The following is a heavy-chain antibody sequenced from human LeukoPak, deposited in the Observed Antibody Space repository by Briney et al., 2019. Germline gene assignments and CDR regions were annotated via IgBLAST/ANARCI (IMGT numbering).Heavy chain of an antibody. V-gene: IGHV4-34*01. J-gene: IGHJ4*02. CDR3: AFTAAALGVDY. D-gene: IGHD6-25*01. CDR2: INHRGST. CDR1: GGSISSYY. Sequence: AETLSLTCTVSGGSISSYYGSWLRQPPGKGLEWIGEINHRGSTNYNPSLKSRVTISVDTSKNQFSLKLSSVTAADTAVYYCAFTAAALGVDYWGQGTLVTVSS.